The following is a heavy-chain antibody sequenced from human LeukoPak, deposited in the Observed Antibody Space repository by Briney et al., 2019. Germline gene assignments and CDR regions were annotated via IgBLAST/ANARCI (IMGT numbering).Heavy chain of an antibody. D-gene: IGHD4-11*01. J-gene: IGHJ5*02. Sequence: PVRSLRLSCATSGFTFSHYGMHWVRQAPGKGLEWVAVIWNDVSIKYYGDSVKGRFTISRDNSKNTLYLQMNSLTVEDTAVYYCAKDAQRGFDYSNSLEHWGQGTRVPVSS. CDR3: AKDAQRGFDYSNSLEH. CDR2: IWNDVSIK. V-gene: IGHV3-33*06. CDR1: GFTFSHYG.